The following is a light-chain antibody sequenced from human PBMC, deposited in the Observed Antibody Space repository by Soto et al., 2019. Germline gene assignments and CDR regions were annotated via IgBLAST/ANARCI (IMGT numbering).Light chain of an antibody. CDR1: NSDVGGYKY. Sequence: QSALTQPPSASGSLGQSVTISCTGTNSDVGGYKYVSWYQQHPGKAPKVIIYEVNKRPSGVPDRFSGSKSGNTASLTVSGLQAEDEADYYCQSYDSSLSGWVFGGGTKLTVL. CDR2: EVN. CDR3: QSYDSSLSGWV. J-gene: IGLJ3*02. V-gene: IGLV2-8*01.